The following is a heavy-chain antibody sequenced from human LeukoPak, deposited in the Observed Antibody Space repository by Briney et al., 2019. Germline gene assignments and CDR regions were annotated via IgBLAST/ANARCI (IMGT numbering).Heavy chain of an antibody. CDR1: GYTFTGYY. D-gene: IGHD6-13*01. J-gene: IGHJ5*02. Sequence: ASVKVSCKASGYTFTGYYMHWVRQAPGQGLEWMGWINPNSGGTNYAQKFQGRATMTRDTSISTAYMELSRLRSDDTAVYYCARGGPPYSSSWYWFDPWGQGTLVTVSS. CDR3: ARGGPPYSSSWYWFDP. V-gene: IGHV1-2*02. CDR2: INPNSGGT.